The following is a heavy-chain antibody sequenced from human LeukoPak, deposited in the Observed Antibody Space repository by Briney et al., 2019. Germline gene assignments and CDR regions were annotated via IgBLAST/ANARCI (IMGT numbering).Heavy chain of an antibody. Sequence: GGSLRLSCAASGFTFSSYSVNWVRQAPGKGLEWVSSISSSSSYIYYADSVKGRFTISRDNAKNSLYLQMNSLRAEDTAVYYCARADDYGGELYYYYGMDVWGQGTTVTVSS. V-gene: IGHV3-21*01. D-gene: IGHD4-17*01. CDR3: ARADDYGGELYYYYGMDV. J-gene: IGHJ6*02. CDR1: GFTFSSYS. CDR2: ISSSSSYI.